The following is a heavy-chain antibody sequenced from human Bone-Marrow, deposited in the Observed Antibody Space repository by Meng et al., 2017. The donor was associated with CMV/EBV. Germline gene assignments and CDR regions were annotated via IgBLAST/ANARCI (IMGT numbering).Heavy chain of an antibody. V-gene: IGHV4-39*07. CDR2: IYYSGST. D-gene: IGHD6-25*01. CDR1: GGSISSSSYY. Sequence: SETLSLTCTVSGGSISSSSYYWGWIRQPPGKGLEWIGSIYYSGSTYYNPSLKSRVTISVDTSKNQFSLKLSSVTAADTAVYYCARGGQRANYWGQGTLVTVSS. CDR3: ARGGQRANY. J-gene: IGHJ4*02.